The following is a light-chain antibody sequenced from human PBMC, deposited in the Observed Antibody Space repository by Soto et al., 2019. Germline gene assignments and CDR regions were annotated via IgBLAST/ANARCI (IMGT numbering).Light chain of an antibody. CDR1: QGISSY. Sequence: DIQLTQSPSFLSASVGDRVTITCRASQGISSYLAWFQQKPGKAPKVLIYAASILQGGVPSRFSGSGSGTESALTISSLQPEDFATYYCQQLNSYPLTFGGGTKVEIK. CDR2: AAS. J-gene: IGKJ4*01. V-gene: IGKV1-9*01. CDR3: QQLNSYPLT.